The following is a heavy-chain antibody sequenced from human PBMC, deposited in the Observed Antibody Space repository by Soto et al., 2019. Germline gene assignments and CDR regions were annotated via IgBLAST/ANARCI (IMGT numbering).Heavy chain of an antibody. V-gene: IGHV4-59*01. J-gene: IGHJ5*02. CDR2: IYYSGST. CDR1: GGSISIYY. CDR3: ARVTLVRKMVVAATHDWWFDP. Sequence: SETLSLTCTVSGGSISIYYWSLIRQPPGKGLEWIGYIYYSGSTNYNPSLKSRVTISVDTSKNQFSLKLSSVTAADTAVYYCARVTLVRKMVVAATHDWWFDPWGQGTLVTVSS. D-gene: IGHD2-15*01.